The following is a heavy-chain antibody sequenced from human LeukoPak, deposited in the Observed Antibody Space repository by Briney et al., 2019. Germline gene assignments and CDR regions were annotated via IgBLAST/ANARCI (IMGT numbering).Heavy chain of an antibody. CDR2: VYHSATT. CDR3: ARGGAAAGSGMDV. V-gene: IGHV4-59*01. J-gene: IGHJ6*04. D-gene: IGHD6-13*01. Sequence: TSETLSLTCTVSGGSIKTYHWTWIRQPPGKGLEWIGYVYHSATTNYNPSLKSRVTISVDTSKNQFSLKLSSVTAADTAVYYCARGGAAAGSGMDVWGKGTTVTVSS. CDR1: GGSIKTYH.